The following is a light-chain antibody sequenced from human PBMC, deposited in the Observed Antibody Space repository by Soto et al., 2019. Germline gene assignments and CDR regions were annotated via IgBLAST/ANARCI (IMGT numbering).Light chain of an antibody. V-gene: IGKV3-20*01. J-gene: IGKJ1*01. CDR3: QQYGSSST. CDR2: GAS. Sequence: EIVLTQSPGTLSLSPGERATLSCRASQSVNSNYLAWYQQKPGQAPRLLIYGASSRATGIPDRFSGSGSGTDFTLTITRLEPEDFAVYYSQQYGSSSTFGQGTKVEIK. CDR1: QSVNSNY.